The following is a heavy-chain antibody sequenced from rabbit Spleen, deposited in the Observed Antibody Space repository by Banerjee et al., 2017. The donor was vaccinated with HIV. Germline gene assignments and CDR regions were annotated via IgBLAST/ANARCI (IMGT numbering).Heavy chain of an antibody. V-gene: IGHV1S43*01. D-gene: IGHD5-1*01. J-gene: IGHJ4*01. CDR2: IDPIFGTT. Sequence: QEQLVESGGGLVQPGGSLTLTCKASGVSFNDKDVMCWVRQAPGKGLEWIGYIDPIFGTTSYASWVNGRFTISSDNAQNTVDLQMNSLTAADTATYFCARDLVGVIGWNFYLWGPGTLVTVS. CDR3: ARDLVGVIGWNFYL. CDR1: GVSFNDKDV.